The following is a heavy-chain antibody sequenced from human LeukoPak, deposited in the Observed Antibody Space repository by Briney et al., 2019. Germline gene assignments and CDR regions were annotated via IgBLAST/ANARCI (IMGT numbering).Heavy chain of an antibody. CDR1: GFTFSSYG. J-gene: IGHJ4*02. Sequence: GGSLRLSCAASGFTFSSYGMHWVRQAPGKGLVWVAFIRYDGSNKYYADSVKGRFTISRDNSKNTLYLQMNSLRAEDTAVYYCANMTPYRSSTSCSRDYWGQGTLVTVSS. V-gene: IGHV3-30*02. CDR2: IRYDGSNK. CDR3: ANMTPYRSSTSCSRDY. D-gene: IGHD2-2*01.